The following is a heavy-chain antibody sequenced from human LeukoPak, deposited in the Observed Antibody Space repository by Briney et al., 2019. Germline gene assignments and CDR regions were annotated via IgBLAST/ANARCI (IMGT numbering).Heavy chain of an antibody. CDR1: GFSLSTSGVG. CDR3: AHVKTYFYDSSGYAHFDY. CDR2: IYWDDEK. Sequence: SGPTLVKPTQTLTLTCTFSGFSLSTSGVGVGWIRQPPGKALEWLALIYWDDEKRYSPSLRSRFTITKDTSKNQVVLTMTNMDPVDTATYYCAHVKTYFYDSSGYAHFDYWGQGTLVTVSS. V-gene: IGHV2-5*02. D-gene: IGHD3-22*01. J-gene: IGHJ4*02.